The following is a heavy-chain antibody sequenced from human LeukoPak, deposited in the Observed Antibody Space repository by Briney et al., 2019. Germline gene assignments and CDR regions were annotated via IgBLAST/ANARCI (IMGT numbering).Heavy chain of an antibody. D-gene: IGHD1-26*01. CDR2: IIPIFGTA. CDR3: ARGRLYSGSPLDY. CDR1: GGTFSGYA. Sequence: SVKVSCKASGGTFSGYAISWVRQAPGQGLEWMGGIIPIFGTANYAQKFQGRVTITTDESTSTAYMELSSLRSEDTAVYYCARGRLYSGSPLDYWGQGTLVTVSS. V-gene: IGHV1-69*05. J-gene: IGHJ4*02.